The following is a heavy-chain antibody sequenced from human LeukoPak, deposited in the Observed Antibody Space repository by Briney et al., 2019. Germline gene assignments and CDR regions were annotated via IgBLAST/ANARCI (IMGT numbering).Heavy chain of an antibody. Sequence: GASVKVSCKASGYTFTGYYMHWVRQAPGQGLEWMGWINPNSGGTNYAQKFQGRVTMTRDTSISTAYMELSSLRSEDTAVYYCARDLNGYYYDSSGRKGFDYWGQGTLVTVSS. D-gene: IGHD3-22*01. CDR1: GYTFTGYY. V-gene: IGHV1-2*02. CDR2: INPNSGGT. CDR3: ARDLNGYYYDSSGRKGFDY. J-gene: IGHJ4*02.